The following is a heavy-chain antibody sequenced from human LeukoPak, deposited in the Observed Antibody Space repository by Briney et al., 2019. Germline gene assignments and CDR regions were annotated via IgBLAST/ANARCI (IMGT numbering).Heavy chain of an antibody. D-gene: IGHD5-18*01. CDR1: GFTFSSHV. Sequence: GGSLRLSCAASGFTFSSHVMHWVRQAPGKGLEWVAVISSDGSSKYYADSVKGRFTISRDNSKNTLYLQMNSLRAEDAAVYYCAKDQLTGGYNYGYGTFDILGQGTMVTVSS. V-gene: IGHV3-30-3*01. J-gene: IGHJ3*02. CDR3: AKDQLTGGYNYGYGTFDI. CDR2: ISSDGSSK.